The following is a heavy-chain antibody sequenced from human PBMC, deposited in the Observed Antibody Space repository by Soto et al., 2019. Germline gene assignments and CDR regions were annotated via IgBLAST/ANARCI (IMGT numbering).Heavy chain of an antibody. D-gene: IGHD1-26*01. CDR2: IIPILGIA. CDR3: ARDSLPVVVGANQYYFDY. J-gene: IGHJ4*02. Sequence: RVLVKGSCKGSGDTLSGDTVGWVRQAPGQGLEWMGRIIPILGIANYAQKFQGRVTITADESTSTAYMELSSLRSEDTAVYYCARDSLPVVVGANQYYFDYWGQGTLVTVSS. V-gene: IGHV1-69*04. CDR1: GDTLSGDT.